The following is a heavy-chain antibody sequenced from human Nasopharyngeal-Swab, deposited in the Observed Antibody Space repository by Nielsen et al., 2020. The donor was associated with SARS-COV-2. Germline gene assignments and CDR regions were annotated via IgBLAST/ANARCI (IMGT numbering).Heavy chain of an antibody. CDR3: ARGYCSSTSCYYFAY. D-gene: IGHD2-2*01. V-gene: IGHV1-18*04. CDR1: GYTFTSYG. CDR2: ISAYNGNT. J-gene: IGHJ4*01. Sequence: ASVKVSCKASGYTFTSYGISWVRQAPGQGLEWMGWISAYNGNTNYAQKLQGRVTMTTDTSTSTAYMELRSLRSDDTAVYYCARGYCSSTSCYYFAYWGPSPLVTVSS.